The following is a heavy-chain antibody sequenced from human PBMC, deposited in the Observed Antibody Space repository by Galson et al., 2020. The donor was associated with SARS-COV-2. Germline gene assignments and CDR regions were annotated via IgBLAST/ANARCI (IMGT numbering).Heavy chain of an antibody. CDR3: VREVGSSVYFDN. D-gene: IGHD3-22*01. J-gene: IGHJ4*02. V-gene: IGHV4-4*02. Sequence: SETLSLTCTVSGGSISSSNWWSWVRQPPGKGLEWIGEIYHSGSTNYNPSLKSRVTISVDTSKNQLSLKLSSVTAADTAVYYCVREVGSSVYFDNWGQGTLVTVSS. CDR1: GGSISSSNW. CDR2: IYHSGST.